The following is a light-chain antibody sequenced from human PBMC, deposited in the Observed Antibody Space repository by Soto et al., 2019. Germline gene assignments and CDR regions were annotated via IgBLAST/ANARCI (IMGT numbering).Light chain of an antibody. V-gene: IGLV2-14*01. Sequence: QSVLTQPSSLSGSPGQSITITCTGTSSDVGGYKYVSWYQQHPGKAPKLLIYVVSNRPSGVSNRFSGSKAGNTASLTISGLRAEDEADYYCSSYTTTRTYLFRTGTKVTVL. CDR1: SSDVGGYKY. CDR3: SSYTTTRTYL. CDR2: VVS. J-gene: IGLJ1*01.